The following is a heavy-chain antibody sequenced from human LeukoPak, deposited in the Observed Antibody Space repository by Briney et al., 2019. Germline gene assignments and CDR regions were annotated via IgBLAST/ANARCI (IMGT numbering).Heavy chain of an antibody. V-gene: IGHV4-34*01. Sequence: SETLSLTCAVYGGSFSGYYWSWIRQPPGKGLEWIGEINHSGSTNYNPSLKSRVTISVDTSKNQFSLELSSVIAADTAVYYCARDRPLYGMDVWGQGTTVTVSS. J-gene: IGHJ6*02. D-gene: IGHD6-6*01. CDR3: ARDRPLYGMDV. CDR1: GGSFSGYY. CDR2: INHSGST.